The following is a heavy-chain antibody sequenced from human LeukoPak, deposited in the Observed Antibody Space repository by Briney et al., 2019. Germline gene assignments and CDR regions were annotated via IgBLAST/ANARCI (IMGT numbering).Heavy chain of an antibody. D-gene: IGHD6-19*01. CDR1: GFTVSNSY. CDR2: IYRGGNT. J-gene: IGHJ6*02. Sequence: PGGSLRLSCAASGFTVSNSYMNWVRQAPGKGLEWVSVIYRGGNTYYADSVRGRFIISRDNSANTVNLQMNSLSADETAVYFCARHPRLAGHYSYYYGVDVWGQGTAVTVSS. CDR3: ARHPRLAGHYSYYYGVDV. V-gene: IGHV3-66*04.